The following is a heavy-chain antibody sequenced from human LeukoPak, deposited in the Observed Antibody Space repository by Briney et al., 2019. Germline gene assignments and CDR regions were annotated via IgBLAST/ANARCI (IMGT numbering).Heavy chain of an antibody. CDR3: ARLGAYSSGAGWNYYFNY. CDR1: GGSISSSSYY. D-gene: IGHD6-19*01. V-gene: IGHV4-39*01. CDR2: IYYSGST. J-gene: IGHJ4*02. Sequence: SEALSLTCTVSGGSISSSSYYWGWIRQPPGKGLEWIGSIYYSGSTYYNPSLKSRVTLSVDTSKNQFSLKLNSVTAADTAVYYYARLGAYSSGAGWNYYFNYWGQGTLVTVSS.